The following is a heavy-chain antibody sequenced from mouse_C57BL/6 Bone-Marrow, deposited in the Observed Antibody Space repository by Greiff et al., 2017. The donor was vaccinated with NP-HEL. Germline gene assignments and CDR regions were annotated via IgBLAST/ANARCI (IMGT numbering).Heavy chain of an antibody. D-gene: IGHD2-4*01. V-gene: IGHV5-16*01. Sequence: EVQLVESEGGLVQPGSSMKLSCTTSGFTFSDYYMAWVRQVPGKGLDWVANINYDGSSTYYLDSLKSRFIISRDNAKNILYLQMSSLKSEDTATYYCAREGGLRRRTYAMDYWGQGTSVTVSS. CDR3: AREGGLRRRTYAMDY. CDR1: GFTFSDYY. CDR2: INYDGSST. J-gene: IGHJ4*01.